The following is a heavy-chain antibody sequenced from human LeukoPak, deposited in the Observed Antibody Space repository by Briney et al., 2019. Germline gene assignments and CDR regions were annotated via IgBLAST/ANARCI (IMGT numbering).Heavy chain of an antibody. V-gene: IGHV3-11*05. Sequence: KPGGSLRLSCAASGFTFSDYYMSWIRQAPGKGLEWVSYISSSSSYTNYADSVKGRFTISRDNAKNSLYLQMNSLRAEDTAVYYCARDFLAAASLLYYYYGMDVWGQGTTVTVSS. D-gene: IGHD6-13*01. CDR3: ARDFLAAASLLYYYYGMDV. J-gene: IGHJ6*02. CDR2: ISSSSSYT. CDR1: GFTFSDYY.